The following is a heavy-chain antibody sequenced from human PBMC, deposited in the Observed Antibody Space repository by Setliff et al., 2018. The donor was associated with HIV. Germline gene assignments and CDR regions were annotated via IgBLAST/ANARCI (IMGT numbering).Heavy chain of an antibody. CDR1: GGSFSGFY. D-gene: IGHD3-10*01. Sequence: SETLSLTCAVYGGSFSGFYWSWIRQAPGKGLEWIGEINHSGSSYYNPSLKSRVTISVDTSRNQFSLKLSSVTAADTAVYYCARVRGRYYYHYAMDVWGQGTTVTVSS. CDR2: INHSGSS. J-gene: IGHJ6*02. CDR3: ARVRGRYYYHYAMDV. V-gene: IGHV4-34*01.